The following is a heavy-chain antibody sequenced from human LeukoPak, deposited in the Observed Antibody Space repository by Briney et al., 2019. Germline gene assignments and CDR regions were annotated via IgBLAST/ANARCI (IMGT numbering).Heavy chain of an antibody. J-gene: IGHJ5*02. CDR3: AREGTFCSGGSCYSNWFDP. CDR2: INPSGGST. CDR1: GYTFTSYY. V-gene: IGHV1-46*01. D-gene: IGHD2-15*01. Sequence: ASVKVSCKASGYTFTSYYMHWVRQAPGQGLEWMGIINPSGGSTSYAQKFQGRVTMTRDMSTSTVYMELSSLRSEDTAVYYCAREGTFCSGGSCYSNWFDPWGQGTLVTVSS.